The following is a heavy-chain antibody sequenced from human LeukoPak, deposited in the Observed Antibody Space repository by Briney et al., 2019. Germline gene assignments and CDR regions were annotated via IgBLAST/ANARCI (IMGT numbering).Heavy chain of an antibody. CDR1: GFTFDNHA. CDR2: ISYDGSNK. J-gene: IGHJ3*02. V-gene: IGHV3-30*18. D-gene: IGHD6-19*01. CDR3: AKDSGIAVAGTLRAFDI. Sequence: PGGSLRLSCAASGFTFDNHAMSWVRQAPGKGLEWVAVISYDGSNKYFADSVKGRFTISRDNSKNTLYLQMNSLRAEDTAVYYCAKDSGIAVAGTLRAFDIWGQGTMVSVSS.